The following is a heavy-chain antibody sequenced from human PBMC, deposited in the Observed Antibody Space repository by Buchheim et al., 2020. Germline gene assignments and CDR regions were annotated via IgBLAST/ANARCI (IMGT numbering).Heavy chain of an antibody. Sequence: EVQLLESGGGLVQPGGSLRLSCAASGFTFSTYGMSWVRQAPGKGLEWVTAISGSGGSTFYADSVKGRFTISRDSSKNTLYLQMNSLRAEDTAVYYCAKDLGSGWYGGFDYWGPGTL. CDR3: AKDLGSGWYGGFDY. D-gene: IGHD6-19*01. V-gene: IGHV3-23*01. CDR1: GFTFSTYG. J-gene: IGHJ4*02. CDR2: ISGSGGST.